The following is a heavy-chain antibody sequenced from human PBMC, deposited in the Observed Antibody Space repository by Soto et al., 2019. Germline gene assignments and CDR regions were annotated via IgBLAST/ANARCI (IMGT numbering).Heavy chain of an antibody. CDR3: ARVTTGDYGMDV. D-gene: IGHD1-1*01. V-gene: IGHV3-33*01. J-gene: IGHJ6*02. CDR1: GFTFSSYG. Sequence: LRLSCAASGFTFSSYGMHWVRQAPGKGLEWVAVIWYDGSNKYYVDSVKGRFTISRDNSKNTLYLQMNSLRAEDTAVYYCARVTTGDYGMDVWGQGTTVTVSS. CDR2: IWYDGSNK.